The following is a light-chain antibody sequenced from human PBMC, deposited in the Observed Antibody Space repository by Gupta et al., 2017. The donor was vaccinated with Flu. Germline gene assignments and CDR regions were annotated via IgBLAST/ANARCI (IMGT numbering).Light chain of an antibody. J-gene: IGLJ1*01. CDR3: FLTDSGAYV. CDR2: DTS. CDR1: SEAVTSGHY. V-gene: IGLV7-46*01. Sequence: QAVVTPEPSLTVSPGCTVPLTCDPSSEAVTSGHYPYGFQQKPGQTPKTLIYDTSNRPAGTPARFSGSSLGGKAALTLSGAQPEDEDDYYCFLTDSGAYVFRTGTTVTVL.